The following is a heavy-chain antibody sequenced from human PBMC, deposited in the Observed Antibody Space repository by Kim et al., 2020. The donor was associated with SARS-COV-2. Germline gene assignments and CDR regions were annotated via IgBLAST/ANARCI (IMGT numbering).Heavy chain of an antibody. CDR3: ARCKGGTSCQELDY. CDR2: INPNSGGT. Sequence: ASVKVSCKASGYTFTGYYMHWVRQAPGQGLEWMGWINPNSGGTNYAQKFQGRVTMTRDTSISTAYMELSRLRSDDTAVYYCARCKGGTSCQELDYWGQGTLVTVSS. D-gene: IGHD2-2*01. J-gene: IGHJ4*02. CDR1: GYTFTGYY. V-gene: IGHV1-2*02.